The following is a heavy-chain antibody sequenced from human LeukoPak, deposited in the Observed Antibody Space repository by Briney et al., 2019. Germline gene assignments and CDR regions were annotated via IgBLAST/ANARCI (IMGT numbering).Heavy chain of an antibody. J-gene: IGHJ4*02. Sequence: ASVKVSCKASGYTFTSYYMHWVRQAHGQGLEWMAIINPSGGSAKYAQKFQGRVTMTRDTSTRTVYMELSSLRSEDTAVYYCARDPRPSYDSSDYYYPGDYWGQGTLVTVSS. CDR3: ARDPRPSYDSSDYYYPGDY. CDR1: GYTFTSYY. D-gene: IGHD3-22*01. V-gene: IGHV1-46*01. CDR2: INPSGGSA.